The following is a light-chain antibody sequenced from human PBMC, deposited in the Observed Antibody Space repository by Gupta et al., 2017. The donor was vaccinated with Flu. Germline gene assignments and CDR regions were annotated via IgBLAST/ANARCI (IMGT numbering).Light chain of an antibody. Sequence: PATVSVSPGERATLSCRASQSVSSNLAWYQQRPGQAPRLLIYGPSTRATGIPARFSGSGSGTEFTLTISSLQSEDFAVYYCQQEHNWPRRFGQGTKVEIK. CDR3: QQEHNWPRR. CDR1: QSVSSN. V-gene: IGKV3-15*01. J-gene: IGKJ1*01. CDR2: GPS.